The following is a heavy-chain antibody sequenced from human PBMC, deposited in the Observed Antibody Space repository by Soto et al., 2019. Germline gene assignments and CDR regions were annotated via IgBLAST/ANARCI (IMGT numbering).Heavy chain of an antibody. CDR1: GFTFSSYG. CDR2: IWYDGSNK. CDR3: AREADYYDILTGPLDY. Sequence: QVQLVESGGGVVQPGRSLRLSCAASGFTFSSYGMHWVRQAPGKGLEWVAVIWYDGSNKYYADSVKGRFTISRDNSKNXLYLQMNSLRAEDTAVYYCAREADYYDILTGPLDYWGQGTLVTVSS. V-gene: IGHV3-33*01. D-gene: IGHD3-9*01. J-gene: IGHJ4*02.